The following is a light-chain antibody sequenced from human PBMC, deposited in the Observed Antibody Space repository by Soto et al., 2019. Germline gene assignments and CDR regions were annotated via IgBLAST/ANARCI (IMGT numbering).Light chain of an antibody. Sequence: EIVLTQSPATLSLSPGERATLSCRASQSINRHLAWYRQKPGQAPRLLIYDASNRATGIPARFSGSGSGTDLTLTISSLEPEDFAIYYCQQRTNWPRVTFGQGTKVDIK. CDR1: QSINRH. V-gene: IGKV3-11*01. CDR2: DAS. J-gene: IGKJ1*01. CDR3: QQRTNWPRVT.